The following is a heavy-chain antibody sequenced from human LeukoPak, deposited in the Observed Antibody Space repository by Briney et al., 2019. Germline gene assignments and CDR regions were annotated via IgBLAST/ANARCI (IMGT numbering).Heavy chain of an antibody. Sequence: GGSLRLSCAASGFTFSNYAFHWVRQAPGKGLEWVAVISYDGTIKYYADSVKGRFTISRDGSKNPLHLEMNSLRVEDTAVYYCARDRREHSTDYLLGHFDYWGQGTLVTVSS. V-gene: IGHV3-30-3*01. D-gene: IGHD1/OR15-1a*01. CDR1: GFTFSNYA. J-gene: IGHJ4*02. CDR2: ISYDGTIK. CDR3: ARDRREHSTDYLLGHFDY.